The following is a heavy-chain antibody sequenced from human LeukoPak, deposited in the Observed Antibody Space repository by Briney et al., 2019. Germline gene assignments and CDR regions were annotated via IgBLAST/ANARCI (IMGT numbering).Heavy chain of an antibody. CDR3: AIYMTPGWYYYGSGTVTSP. CDR2: ISGSCGNA. CDR1: GLPFRSYA. V-gene: IGHV3-23*01. Sequence: GGSVRLPYAASGLPFRSYAMRWVRQPPAKGLAWVSAISGSCGNAFYADSVKGRLTISRDNSKNTLYLQMNSLRAEDTAVYYCAIYMTPGWYYYGSGTVTSPWGQGTLVTVSS. J-gene: IGHJ5*02. D-gene: IGHD3-10*01.